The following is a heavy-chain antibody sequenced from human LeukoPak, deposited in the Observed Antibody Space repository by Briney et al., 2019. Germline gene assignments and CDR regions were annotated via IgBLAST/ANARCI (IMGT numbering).Heavy chain of an antibody. V-gene: IGHV4-34*01. Sequence: GSLRLSCAASGFTFSDYYMSWIRQAPGKGLEGIGEIYHSGSTNYNPSLKSRVTISVDTSNNQFSLKLSSVTAADTAVYYCARLLGRYLYYMDVWGKGTTVTISS. CDR1: GFTFSDYY. CDR3: ARLLGRYLYYMDV. D-gene: IGHD1-26*01. J-gene: IGHJ6*03. CDR2: IYHSGST.